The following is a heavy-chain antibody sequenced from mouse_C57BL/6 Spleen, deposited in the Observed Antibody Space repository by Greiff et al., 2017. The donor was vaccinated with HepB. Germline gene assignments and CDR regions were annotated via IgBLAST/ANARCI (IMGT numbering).Heavy chain of an antibody. Sequence: EVQLVESGGGLVQPGGSLSLSCAASGFTFTDYYMSWVRQPPGKALEWLGFIRNKANGYTTEYSASVKGRFTISRDNSQSILYLQMNALIAEDSATYYCARYESNYVGAMDYWGQGTSVTVSS. CDR2: IRNKANGYTT. CDR1: GFTFTDYY. D-gene: IGHD2-5*01. V-gene: IGHV7-3*01. J-gene: IGHJ4*01. CDR3: ARYESNYVGAMDY.